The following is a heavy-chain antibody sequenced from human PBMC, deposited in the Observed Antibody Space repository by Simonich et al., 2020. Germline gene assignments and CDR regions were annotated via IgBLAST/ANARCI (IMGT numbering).Heavy chain of an antibody. V-gene: IGHV4-34*01. CDR1: GGSFSGSY. CDR2: LNNSGRT. Sequence: QVQLQQWGAGLLKPSETLSLTCAFYGGSFSGSYWRWIPPPPGKGREGIGELNNSGRTNYNPSLKGRVTISVETSKNQFSLKLSSVTAADTAVYYCARCGLVNYDILTGYHNWFDPWGQGTLVTVSS. J-gene: IGHJ5*02. D-gene: IGHD3-9*01. CDR3: ARCGLVNYDILTGYHNWFDP.